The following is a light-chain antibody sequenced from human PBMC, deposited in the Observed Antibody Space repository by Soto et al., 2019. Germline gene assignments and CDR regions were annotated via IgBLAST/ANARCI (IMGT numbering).Light chain of an antibody. Sequence: EIQVTQSPSTLSASVGDRVTLTCRASQSISSWLAWYKQKPGKAPKLLSYKASTLESGVPSNVRGSGSGTDFTLTISSLQPEDFETYYCQQYNSYPWTFGQGTKVDIK. CDR3: QQYNSYPWT. J-gene: IGKJ1*01. CDR1: QSISSW. CDR2: KAS. V-gene: IGKV1-5*03.